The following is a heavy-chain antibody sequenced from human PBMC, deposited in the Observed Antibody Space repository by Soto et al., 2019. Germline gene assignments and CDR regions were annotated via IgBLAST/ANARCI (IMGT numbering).Heavy chain of an antibody. V-gene: IGHV3-30-3*01. CDR2: ISPDGSKI. Sequence: QVQVVESGGDVVQPGRSLRLSCAASGFIFSNYNMQWVRQAPGEGLEWVTLISPDGSKIHYADSVKGRFTVSRDNSKSTMSLQMNGLRPEDTAIYYCVRDNDGPEYWGQGTLVTVSS. D-gene: IGHD3-16*01. J-gene: IGHJ4*02. CDR3: VRDNDGPEY. CDR1: GFIFSNYN.